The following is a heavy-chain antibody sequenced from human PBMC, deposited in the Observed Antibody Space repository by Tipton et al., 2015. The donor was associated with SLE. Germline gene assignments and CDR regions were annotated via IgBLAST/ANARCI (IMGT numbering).Heavy chain of an antibody. CDR3: ARDQVYTDYGDYERYFDL. CDR1: GGSFSGYY. D-gene: IGHD4-17*01. J-gene: IGHJ2*01. CDR2: INHSGST. V-gene: IGHV4-34*01. Sequence: TLSLTCAVYGGSFSGYYWSWIRQPPGKGLEWIGEINHSGSTNYNLSLKSRVTISVDTSKNQFSLKLSSVTAADTAVYYCARDQVYTDYGDYERYFDLWGRGTLVTVSS.